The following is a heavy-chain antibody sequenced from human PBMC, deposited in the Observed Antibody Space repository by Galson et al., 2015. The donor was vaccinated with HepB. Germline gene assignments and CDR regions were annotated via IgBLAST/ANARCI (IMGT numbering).Heavy chain of an antibody. CDR1: GFTFSMYA. CDR3: AKGKAYYFDY. Sequence: SLRLSCAASGFTFSMYAMSWVRQAPGKGLEWVSTLSGSGGSTFHPDSVKGRFTISRDNSRNTVYLQMSSLRAEDTAMYYCAKGKAYYFDYWGQGLLVTASS. V-gene: IGHV3-23*01. CDR2: LSGSGGST. J-gene: IGHJ4*02.